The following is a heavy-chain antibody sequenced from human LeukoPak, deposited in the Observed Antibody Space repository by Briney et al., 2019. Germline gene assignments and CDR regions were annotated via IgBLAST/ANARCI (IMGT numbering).Heavy chain of an antibody. Sequence: GGSLRLSCAASGCTVSRNYMIWVRQAPGKGLEWVSVIYSGGRTYYADSVKGRFTFSRDNSKNTLYLQMNSLRAEDTAVYYCARRGSNTWLFDYWGQGTLVTVSS. CDR1: GCTVSRNY. D-gene: IGHD6-13*01. V-gene: IGHV3-66*01. J-gene: IGHJ4*02. CDR3: ARRGSNTWLFDY. CDR2: IYSGGRT.